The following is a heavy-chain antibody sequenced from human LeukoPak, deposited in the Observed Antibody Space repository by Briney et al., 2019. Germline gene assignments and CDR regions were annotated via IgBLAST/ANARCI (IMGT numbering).Heavy chain of an antibody. CDR1: GYTFTGNY. J-gene: IGHJ5*02. Sequence: GASVKVSCKASGYTFTGNYMHWVRQAPGQGLEWMGWINPNSGGTNYAQRFQGRVTMTRDTSISTAYMELSSLRSEDTAVYYCARGGNPQQLVLDNWFDPWGQGTLVTVSS. CDR3: ARGGNPQQLVLDNWFDP. V-gene: IGHV1-2*02. CDR2: INPNSGGT. D-gene: IGHD6-13*01.